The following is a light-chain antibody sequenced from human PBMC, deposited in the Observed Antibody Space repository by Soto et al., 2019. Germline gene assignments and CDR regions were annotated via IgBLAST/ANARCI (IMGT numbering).Light chain of an antibody. Sequence: DIQMTQSPSTLSASVGDRVTITCRASQSISNWLAWYQQKPGKAPKLLIYGASSRATGIPDKFSGSGSGTDFTLTISRLEPEDFAVYYCQQYGRSLTFGGGTKVDIK. CDR3: QQYGRSLT. J-gene: IGKJ4*01. V-gene: IGKV1-5*01. CDR1: QSISNW. CDR2: GAS.